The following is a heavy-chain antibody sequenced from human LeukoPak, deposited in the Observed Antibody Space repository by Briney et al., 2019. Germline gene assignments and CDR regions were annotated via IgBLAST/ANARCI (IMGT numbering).Heavy chain of an antibody. D-gene: IGHD5-18*01. CDR3: AKNSYGSVIGLYYFDY. V-gene: IGHV1-69*05. J-gene: IGHJ4*02. CDR1: GGTFSSYA. Sequence: SVEVSCKASGGTFSSYAISWVRQAPGQGLEWMGGIIPIFGTANYAQKFQGRVTITTDESTSTAYMELSSLGSEDTAVYYCAKNSYGSVIGLYYFDYWGQGTLVTVSS. CDR2: IIPIFGTA.